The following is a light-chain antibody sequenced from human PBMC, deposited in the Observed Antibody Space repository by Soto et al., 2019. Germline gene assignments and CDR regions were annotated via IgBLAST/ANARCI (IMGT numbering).Light chain of an antibody. J-gene: IGKJ1*01. CDR3: QQYNTYPWT. CDR1: QSISVW. V-gene: IGKV1-5*01. CDR2: DAS. Sequence: DIQMTQSPSTLSASIGDRVTITCRASQSISVWVAWYQQKPGKAPKLLIYDASRFESGVPSRFSDSGSGTEFTLTISSLQPDDFATYYCQQYNTYPWTFGQGTKVDIK.